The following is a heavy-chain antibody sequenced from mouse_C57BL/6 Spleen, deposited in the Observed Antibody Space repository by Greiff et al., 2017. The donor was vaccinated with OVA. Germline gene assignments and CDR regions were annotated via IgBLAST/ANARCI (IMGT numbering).Heavy chain of an antibody. D-gene: IGHD4-1*01. CDR3: ARSLTGKGFAY. V-gene: IGHV1-80*01. J-gene: IGHJ3*01. CDR2: IYPGDGDT. CDR1: GYAFSSYW. Sequence: QVQLQQSGAELVKPGASVKISCKASGYAFSSYWMNWVKQRPGQGLEWIGQIYPGDGDTNYNGKFKGKATLTADKSSSTAYMQLRSLTSEDSAVYFCARSLTGKGFAYWGQGTLVTVSA.